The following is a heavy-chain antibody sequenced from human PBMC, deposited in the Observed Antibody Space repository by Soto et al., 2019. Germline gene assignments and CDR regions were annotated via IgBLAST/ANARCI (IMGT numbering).Heavy chain of an antibody. V-gene: IGHV3-74*01. J-gene: IGHJ4*02. D-gene: IGHD6-6*01. CDR3: ARVSSSSTGRYFDY. CDR2: ISSDGSSA. CDR1: GFTFSRYW. Sequence: GGSLRLSCAASGFTFSRYWMHWVRQAPGKGLVWVSRISSDGSSANYADSVKGRFTISRDNAKNTLYLQMNTLRAEDTALYYCARVSSSSTGRYFDYWGKGTLVTVSS.